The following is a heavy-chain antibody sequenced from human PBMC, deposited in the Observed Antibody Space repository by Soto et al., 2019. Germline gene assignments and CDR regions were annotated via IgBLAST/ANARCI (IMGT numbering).Heavy chain of an antibody. V-gene: IGHV4-4*02. CDR2: IYRTGST. Sequence: QVQLQESGPGLVKPSGTLSLTCAVSGGSFTSNNWWTWVRQPPGQGLEWIGEIYRTGSTNYNPSPKTRVTISLDKSENQFSLKATSLTAADTAVYYCASRDPGTSVDYWGQGTLVTVSS. D-gene: IGHD1-7*01. CDR1: GGSFTSNNW. CDR3: ASRDPGTSVDY. J-gene: IGHJ4*02.